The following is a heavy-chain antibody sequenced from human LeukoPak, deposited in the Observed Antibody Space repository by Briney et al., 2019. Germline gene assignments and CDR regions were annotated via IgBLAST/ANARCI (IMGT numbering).Heavy chain of an antibody. V-gene: IGHV4-59*12. J-gene: IGHJ4*02. Sequence: SETLSLTCTVSGGSISSYYWSWIRQPPGKGLEWIGYIYYSGSTNYNPSLKSRVTISVDTSKNQFSLRLSSVTAADTAVYYCARSYNSGFDYWGQGTLVIVSS. CDR2: IYYSGST. D-gene: IGHD1-26*01. CDR3: ARSYNSGFDY. CDR1: GGSISSYY.